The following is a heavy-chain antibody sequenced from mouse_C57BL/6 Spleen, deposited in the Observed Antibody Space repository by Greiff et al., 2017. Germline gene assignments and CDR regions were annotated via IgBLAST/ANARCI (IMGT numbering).Heavy chain of an antibody. V-gene: IGHV1-82*01. CDR3: ATAAQATLAMDY. J-gene: IGHJ4*01. Sequence: VQLQQSGPELVKPGASVKISCKASGYAFSSSWMNWVKQRPGKGLEWIGRIYPGDGDTNYNGKFKGKATLTAYKSSSTSYMQLSSLTSEDSAVYFCATAAQATLAMDYWGQGTSVTVSS. CDR1: GYAFSSSW. D-gene: IGHD3-2*02. CDR2: IYPGDGDT.